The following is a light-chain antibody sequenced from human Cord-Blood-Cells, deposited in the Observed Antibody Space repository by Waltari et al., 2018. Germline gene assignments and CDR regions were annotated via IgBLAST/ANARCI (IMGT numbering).Light chain of an antibody. J-gene: IGKJ2*01. CDR2: WAS. CDR1: QSVLYSSNNKNY. CDR3: QQYYSTMYT. V-gene: IGKV4-1*01. Sequence: IVMIHHPASLPVSLRGRAAIICNTSQSVLYSSNNKNYLAWYQQKPGQPPKLLIYWASTRESGVPDRFSGSGSGTDFTLTISSLQAEDVAVYYCQQYYSTMYTFGQGTKLEIK.